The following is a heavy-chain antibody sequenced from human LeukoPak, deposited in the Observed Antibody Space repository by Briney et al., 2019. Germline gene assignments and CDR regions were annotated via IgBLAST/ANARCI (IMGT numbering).Heavy chain of an antibody. V-gene: IGHV4-4*07. D-gene: IGHD1-26*01. CDR1: GGSISSYY. Sequence: SETLPLTCTVSGGSISSYYWSWIRQPAGKGLEWIGRIYTSGSTNYNASLRSRVSMSVDTSKNQFSLKLSSVTAADTAVFYCARENSGSYREFDYWGQGTLVTVSS. CDR3: ARENSGSYREFDY. J-gene: IGHJ4*02. CDR2: IYTSGST.